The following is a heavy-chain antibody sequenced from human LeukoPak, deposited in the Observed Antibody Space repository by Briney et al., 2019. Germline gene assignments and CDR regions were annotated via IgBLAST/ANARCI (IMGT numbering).Heavy chain of an antibody. V-gene: IGHV4-59*08. CDR2: ISYSGST. CDR3: ARHPELYFFDY. CDR1: GGSIRGYY. D-gene: IGHD3-10*01. Sequence: SETLSLTCTVSGGSIRGYYWSWIRQPPGKGLEWIGYISYSGSTNYNPSLKSRVTISADTSKNQVSLTLSSVTAADTAVYYCARHPELYFFDYWGQGTLVTVSS. J-gene: IGHJ4*02.